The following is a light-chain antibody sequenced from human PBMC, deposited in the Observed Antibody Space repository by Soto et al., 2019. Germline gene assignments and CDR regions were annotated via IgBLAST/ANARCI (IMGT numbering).Light chain of an antibody. Sequence: QSALTQPPSASGSPGQSVTISCTGTSSDVGGYNYVSWYQQHPGKAPKLMISEVSKRPSGAPDRFSGSKSGNTASLTVSGLQAEYEADYYFSSFAGNNNLVFGGGTKLTVL. CDR3: SSFAGNNNLV. J-gene: IGLJ2*01. V-gene: IGLV2-8*01. CDR1: SSDVGGYNY. CDR2: EVS.